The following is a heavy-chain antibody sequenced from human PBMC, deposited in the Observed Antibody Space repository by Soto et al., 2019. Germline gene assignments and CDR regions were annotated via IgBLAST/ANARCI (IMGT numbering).Heavy chain of an antibody. Sequence: QVQLVQSGAEVKKPGSSVKVSCKASGGTFSSYAISWVRQAPGQGLEWMGGIIPIFGTANYAQKFQGRVTITADESTSTAYMELSSLRSEDTAVYYCARDRWDIVLVPAATTYYYYGMDVWRQGTTVTVSS. CDR3: ARDRWDIVLVPAATTYYYYGMDV. CDR1: GGTFSSYA. CDR2: IIPIFGTA. D-gene: IGHD2-2*01. J-gene: IGHJ6*02. V-gene: IGHV1-69*12.